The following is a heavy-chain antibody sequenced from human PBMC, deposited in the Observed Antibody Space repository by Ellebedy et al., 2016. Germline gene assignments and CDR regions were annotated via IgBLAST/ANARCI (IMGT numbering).Heavy chain of an antibody. CDR1: GFSFSNYA. Sequence: GESLKISXAASGFSFSNYAMIWVRQAPGKGLEWVANIKQDGSEKYYVDSVKGRFTISRDNAKNSLYLQMNSLRAEDTAVYYCVRERITMIVDAFDIWGQGTMVTVSS. CDR3: VRERITMIVDAFDI. J-gene: IGHJ3*02. CDR2: IKQDGSEK. D-gene: IGHD3-22*01. V-gene: IGHV3-7*01.